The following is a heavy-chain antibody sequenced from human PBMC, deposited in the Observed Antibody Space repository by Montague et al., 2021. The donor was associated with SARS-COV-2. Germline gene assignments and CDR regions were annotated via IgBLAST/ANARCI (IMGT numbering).Heavy chain of an antibody. J-gene: IGHJ5*02. CDR1: GGSISSSSYY. CDR2: NHYSGSN. Sequence: SETLSLTCTVSGGSISSSSYYWCCIRQPPGKGLGWIGSNHYSGSNCYNPSLKSRVTISVDTSKKHFSLKLISVTAADTAVYFCAAQSSGGYCSSSSCYVWFDPWGQGTLVTVSS. CDR3: AAQSSGGYCSSSSCYVWFDP. D-gene: IGHD2-2*01. V-gene: IGHV4-39*01.